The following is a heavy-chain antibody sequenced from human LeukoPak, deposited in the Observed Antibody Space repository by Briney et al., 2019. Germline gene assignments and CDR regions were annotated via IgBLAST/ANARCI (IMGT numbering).Heavy chain of an antibody. V-gene: IGHV3-74*01. CDR3: AVGGTYGSGS. CDR2: INNDGSTT. J-gene: IGHJ4*02. D-gene: IGHD3-10*01. CDR1: GFTFANTW. Sequence: GGSLRLSCAASGFTFANTWMHWVRQAPGKGLVWVSLINNDGSTTNYANSVKGRFTISRDNAKNTVYLQMNSLGAEDTAVYYCAVGGTYGSGSWGQGTLVTVSS.